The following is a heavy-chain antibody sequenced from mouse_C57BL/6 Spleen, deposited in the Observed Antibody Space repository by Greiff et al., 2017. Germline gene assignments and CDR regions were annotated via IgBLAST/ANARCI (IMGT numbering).Heavy chain of an antibody. Sequence: VQLKESGGDLVKPGGSLKLSCAASGFTFSSYGMSWVRQTPDKRLEWVATISSGGSYTYYPDSVKGRFTISRDNAKNTLYLQMRSLNAEDTAMYYCARPSGNYPYFDYWGQSTTLTGSS. CDR1: GFTFSSYG. D-gene: IGHD2-1*01. V-gene: IGHV5-6*01. J-gene: IGHJ2*01. CDR3: ARPSGNYPYFDY. CDR2: ISSGGSYT.